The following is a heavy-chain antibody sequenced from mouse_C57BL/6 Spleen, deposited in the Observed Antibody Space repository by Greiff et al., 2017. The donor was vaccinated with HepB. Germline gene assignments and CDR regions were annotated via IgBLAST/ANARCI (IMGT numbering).Heavy chain of an antibody. J-gene: IGHJ2*01. CDR2: IYPGDGDT. V-gene: IGHV1-82*01. CDR3: ARCPEDYFDY. CDR1: GYAFSSSW. Sequence: VQLQQSGPELVKPGASVKISCKASGYAFSSSWMNWAKQRPGKGLEWIGRIYPGDGDTNYNGKFKGKATLTADKSSSTAYMQLSSLTSEDSAVYFCARCPEDYFDYWGQGTTLTVSS.